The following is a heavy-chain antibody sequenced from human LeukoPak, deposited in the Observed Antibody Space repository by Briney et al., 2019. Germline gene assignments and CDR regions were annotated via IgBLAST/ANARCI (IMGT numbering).Heavy chain of an antibody. CDR2: LYTSGST. CDR1: GGSISIGSNY. J-gene: IGHJ5*01. CDR3: ARERNTWFDS. V-gene: IGHV4-61*02. D-gene: IGHD2/OR15-2a*01. Sequence: SETLSLTCTVSGGSISIGSNYWSWIRQPAGKGLEWIGRLYTSGSTNYNPSLNGRVTISVDTSMNQFSLKVNSVTAADTAVYYCARERNTWFDSWGQGILVTVSS.